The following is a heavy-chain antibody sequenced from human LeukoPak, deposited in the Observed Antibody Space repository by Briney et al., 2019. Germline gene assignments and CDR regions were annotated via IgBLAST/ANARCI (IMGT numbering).Heavy chain of an antibody. D-gene: IGHD1-26*01. CDR3: AKDSGGTYFYYYYYMDV. CDR2: ISDGGATI. Sequence: GGSLRLSCAASGFTFSTYAMSWVRQAPGKGLEWVSAISDGGATIYYADSVKGRFTVSRDNSKNTLYLQINSLRAEDTAVYYCAKDSGGTYFYYYYYMDVWGKGTTVTVSS. CDR1: GFTFSTYA. V-gene: IGHV3-23*01. J-gene: IGHJ6*03.